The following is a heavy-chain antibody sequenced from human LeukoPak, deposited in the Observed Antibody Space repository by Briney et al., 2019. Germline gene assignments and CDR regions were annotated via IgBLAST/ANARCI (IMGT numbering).Heavy chain of an antibody. Sequence: PGGSLRLSCAASEFTFSKFPMGWVRQAPGRGLEWVSAISASGDVTFHADSVRGRFTISRDNSKNTLYLQMNSLRVEDTALYYCTKDVLAGGLDYWGPGTLVTVSS. V-gene: IGHV3-23*01. CDR3: TKDVLAGGLDY. J-gene: IGHJ4*01. D-gene: IGHD2-15*01. CDR1: EFTFSKFP. CDR2: ISASGDVT.